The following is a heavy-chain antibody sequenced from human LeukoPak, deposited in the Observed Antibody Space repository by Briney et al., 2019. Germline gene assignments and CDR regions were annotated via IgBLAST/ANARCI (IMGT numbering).Heavy chain of an antibody. J-gene: IGHJ3*02. Sequence: PGGSLRLSCTTSGFTFSGYGMHWVRQAPGRGLEWVSVISFDGTNKFYVDSVKGRFTISRNNSENTLYLQMNSLRDEDTAVYFCVRGCHDSRGYCAGFEIWGQGTMVTVSS. CDR3: VRGCHDSRGYCAGFEI. CDR1: GFTFSGYG. CDR2: ISFDGTNK. D-gene: IGHD3-22*01. V-gene: IGHV3-30*03.